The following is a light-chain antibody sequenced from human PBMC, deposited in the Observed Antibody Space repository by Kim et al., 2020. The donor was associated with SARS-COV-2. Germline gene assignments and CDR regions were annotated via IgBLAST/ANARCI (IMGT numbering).Light chain of an antibody. J-gene: IGLJ2*01. CDR3: QAWDSSPHVV. CDR2: QDT. V-gene: IGLV3-1*01. CDR1: TLGVKF. Sequence: VSPGQEANITCAGETLGVKFACWYQQKPGQSPVLVIYQDTKRPAGIPERFSGSNSGNTATLTISGTQAMDEADYYCQAWDSSPHVVFGGGTQLTVL.